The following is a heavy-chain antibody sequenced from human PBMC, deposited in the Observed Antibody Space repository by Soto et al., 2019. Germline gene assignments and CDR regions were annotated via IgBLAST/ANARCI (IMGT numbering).Heavy chain of an antibody. CDR2: IYWDDDK. CDR3: AHSPDSSGYYKEAFDY. Sequence: QITLKESGPTLVKPTQTLTLTCTFSGFSLSTSGVGVGWIRQPPGKALEWLALIYWDDDKRYSPSLKSRLTIPXXTXKXPVVLTMTNMDPVDTATYYCAHSPDSSGYYKEAFDYWGQGTLVTVSS. CDR1: GFSLSTSGVG. D-gene: IGHD3-22*01. J-gene: IGHJ4*02. V-gene: IGHV2-5*02.